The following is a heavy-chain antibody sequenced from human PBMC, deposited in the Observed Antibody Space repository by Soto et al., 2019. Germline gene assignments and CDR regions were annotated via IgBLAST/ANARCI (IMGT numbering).Heavy chain of an antibody. V-gene: IGHV4-30-2*01. CDR1: GGSTSSGGYS. CDR2: IYHSGST. J-gene: IGHJ4*01. CDR3: ARRKSGYLDF. Sequence: SETLSLTCAVSGGSTSSGGYSWSWIRQPPGKGLGWIGYIYHSGSTYYNPSLKSRVTISVDSTKNDISLNRRTVTAADTPVHYCARRKSGYLDFRGHVTLVIVSS. D-gene: IGHD3-3*01.